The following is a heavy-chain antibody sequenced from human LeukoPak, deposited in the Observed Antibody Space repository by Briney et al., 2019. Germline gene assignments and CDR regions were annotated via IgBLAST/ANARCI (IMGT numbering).Heavy chain of an antibody. CDR2: IYHSGST. D-gene: IGHD4-11*01. CDR1: GGSISSSNW. CDR3: ARDDDYKIDY. Sequence: SETLSLTCAVSGGSISSSNWWSWVRQPPGKGLEWIGEIYHSGSTNYNPSLKSRATISVDKSKNQFSLKLSSVTAADTAVYYCARDDDYKIDYWGQGTLVTVSS. V-gene: IGHV4-4*02. J-gene: IGHJ4*02.